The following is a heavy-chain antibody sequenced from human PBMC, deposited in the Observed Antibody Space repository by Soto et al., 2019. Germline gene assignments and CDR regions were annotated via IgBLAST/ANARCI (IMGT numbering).Heavy chain of an antibody. CDR3: ARLRIATNNYKWFDP. V-gene: IGHV4-31*03. Sequence: SETLSLTCSVSGAALNSGNYYWSWIRQVPGKGREWIGHIYVTGAVDYNPSLRDRITISQDTSERQFSLNLRRVTAADTAVYYCARLRIATNNYKWFDPWGQGTLVTVSS. CDR2: IYVTGAV. D-gene: IGHD2-21*01. J-gene: IGHJ5*02. CDR1: GAALNSGNYY.